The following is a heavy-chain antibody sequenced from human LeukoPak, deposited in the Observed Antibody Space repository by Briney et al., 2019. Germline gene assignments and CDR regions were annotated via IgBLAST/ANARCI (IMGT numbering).Heavy chain of an antibody. J-gene: IGHJ3*02. V-gene: IGHV4-34*01. D-gene: IGHD3-22*01. CDR3: ARDSGSNGFDI. CDR2: INHSGST. CDR1: GGSFSGYY. Sequence: PSETLSLTCAVYGGSFSGYYWSWIRQPPGKGLEWIGEINHSGSTNYNPSLKSRVTISVDTSKKQFSLKVSSVTAADTAVYYCARDSGSNGFDIWGQGTMVTVSS.